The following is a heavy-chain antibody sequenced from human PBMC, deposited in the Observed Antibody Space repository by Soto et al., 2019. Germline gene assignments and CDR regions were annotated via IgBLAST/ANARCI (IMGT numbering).Heavy chain of an antibody. CDR2: IYHSGST. V-gene: IGHV4-30-2*01. D-gene: IGHD5-18*01. J-gene: IGHJ4*02. CDR1: GGSTSSGGYS. CDR3: ARDTAMAFDY. Sequence: SETLSLTCAVSGGSTSSGGYSWSWIRQPPGKGLEWIGYIYHSGSTYYNPSLKSRVTISVDRSKNQFSLKLSSVTAADTAVYYCARDTAMAFDYWGQGTLVTVSS.